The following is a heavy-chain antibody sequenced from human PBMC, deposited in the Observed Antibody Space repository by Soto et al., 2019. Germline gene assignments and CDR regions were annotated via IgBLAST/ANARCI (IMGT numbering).Heavy chain of an antibody. CDR1: GGTFSSYA. CDR2: IIPIFGTA. J-gene: IGHJ4*02. V-gene: IGHV1-69*01. Sequence: QVQLVQSGAEVQKPGSSVKVSCKASGGTFSSYAISWVRQAPGQGLEWMGGIIPIFGTANYAQKFQGRVTITADESTSTAYMELSSLRSEDTAVYYCATAGYCSGGSCPRTDYWGQGTLVTVSS. CDR3: ATAGYCSGGSCPRTDY. D-gene: IGHD2-15*01.